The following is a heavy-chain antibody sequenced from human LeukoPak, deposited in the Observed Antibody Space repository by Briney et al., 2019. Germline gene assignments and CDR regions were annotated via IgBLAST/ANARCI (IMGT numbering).Heavy chain of an antibody. CDR3: ARTPRSAEYFQH. V-gene: IGHV4-31*03. CDR2: IYYSGST. D-gene: IGHD1-26*01. Sequence: SETLSLTCTVSGGSISSGDYYWSWIRQHPGKGLEWIGYIYYSGSTYYNPSLKSRVTISVDTSKNQFSLKLSSVTAADTAVYYCARTPRSAEYFQHWGQGTLVTVSS. CDR1: GGSISSGDYY. J-gene: IGHJ1*01.